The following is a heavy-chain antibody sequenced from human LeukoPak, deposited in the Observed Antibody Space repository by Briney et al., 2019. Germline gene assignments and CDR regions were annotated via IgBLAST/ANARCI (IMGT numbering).Heavy chain of an antibody. V-gene: IGHV3-48*01. CDR2: ISRSSTTI. CDR3: ARETAPDDAFDI. Sequence: GGSLRLSCAASGFTFSSYSMNWVRQAPGKGLEWVSYISRSSTTIYYADSVKGRFTISRDNAKNSLYLQMNSLRAENTAVYYCARETAPDDAFDIWGQGTMVTVSS. J-gene: IGHJ3*02. CDR1: GFTFSSYS.